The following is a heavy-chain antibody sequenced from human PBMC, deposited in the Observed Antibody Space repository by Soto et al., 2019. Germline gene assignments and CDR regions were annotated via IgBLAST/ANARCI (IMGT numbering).Heavy chain of an antibody. D-gene: IGHD3-10*01. CDR3: ARDAMVRGVYSFDY. CDR2: MNPNSGNT. Sequence: GASVKVSCKASGYTFTSYDINWVRQATGQGLEWMGWMNPNSGNTGYAQKFQGRVTMTRNTSISTAYMELSSLRSEDTAVYYCARDAMVRGVYSFDYWGQGMLVTVSS. CDR1: GYTFTSYD. V-gene: IGHV1-8*01. J-gene: IGHJ4*02.